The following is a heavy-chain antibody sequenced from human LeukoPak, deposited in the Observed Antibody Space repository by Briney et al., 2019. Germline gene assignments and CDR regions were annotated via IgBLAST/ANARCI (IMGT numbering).Heavy chain of an antibody. CDR3: AKGDYGSGPNWFDP. V-gene: IGHV3-23*01. D-gene: IGHD3-10*01. Sequence: PGGSLRLSCTASGSTFSTYAMSWVRQAPGKGLEWVSGISGSGATTYYADSVKGRFTISRDNSKNTLYLQMNSLRAEDTAVYYCAKGDYGSGPNWFDPWGQGTLVTVSS. CDR2: ISGSGATT. J-gene: IGHJ5*02. CDR1: GSTFSTYA.